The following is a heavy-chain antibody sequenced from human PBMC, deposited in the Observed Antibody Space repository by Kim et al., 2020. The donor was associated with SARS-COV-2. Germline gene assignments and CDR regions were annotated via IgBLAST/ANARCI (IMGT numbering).Heavy chain of an antibody. CDR1: GGTFSSYA. Sequence: SVKVSCKASGGTFSSYAISWVRQAPGQGLEWMGGIIPIFGTANYAQKFQGRVTIIADESTSTAYMELSSLRSEDTAVYYCARESGGTSLPDYWGQGTLVTVS. CDR2: IIPIFGTA. J-gene: IGHJ4*02. CDR3: ARESGGTSLPDY. D-gene: IGHD2-15*01. V-gene: IGHV1-69*13.